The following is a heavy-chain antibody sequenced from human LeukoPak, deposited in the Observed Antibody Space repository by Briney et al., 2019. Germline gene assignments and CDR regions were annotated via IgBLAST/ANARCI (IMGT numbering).Heavy chain of an antibody. CDR3: VRDGEGVAISVNYWFDP. CDR2: MNPNTGNT. J-gene: IGHJ5*02. Sequence: ASVKVSCKASGFTFTSYDINWVRQASGQGLEWMGWMNPNTGNTGYAQKFQGRVTMTRDTSISTAYMELGGLRSEDTAVYYCVRDGEGVAISVNYWFDPWGQGTLVTVSS. V-gene: IGHV1-8*01. CDR1: GFTFTSYD. D-gene: IGHD3-10*01.